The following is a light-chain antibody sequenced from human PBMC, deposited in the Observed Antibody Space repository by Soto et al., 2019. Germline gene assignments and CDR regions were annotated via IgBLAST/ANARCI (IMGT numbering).Light chain of an antibody. CDR1: QHISIY. J-gene: IGKJ2*01. V-gene: IGKV1-39*01. CDR2: AAS. CDR3: QQSYSNVMHT. Sequence: DIQMTQSPSSLSASVGDRVTITCRASQHISIYLKWYQQRPGTAPKLLIFAASSLQSGVPSRFSGSGSGTDFTLTISSLQPEDFATYYCQQSYSNVMHTFGQGTKLEI.